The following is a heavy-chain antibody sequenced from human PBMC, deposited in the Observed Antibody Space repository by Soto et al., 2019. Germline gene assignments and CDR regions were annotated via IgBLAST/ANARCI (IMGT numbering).Heavy chain of an antibody. Sequence: QVQLVQSGAEVKKPGSSVKVSCKASGGTFSNFALISWVRQAPGQGLEWMGGIIPIDATVNYAQKFQGRITLTADESTTTTYMDLGSLSSEHTAVYYCARELLGFSYTYGDVWGQGTTVTVSS. CDR2: IIPIDATV. D-gene: IGHD1-26*01. J-gene: IGHJ6*01. CDR1: GGTFSNFA. V-gene: IGHV1-69*12. CDR3: ARELLGFSYTYGDV.